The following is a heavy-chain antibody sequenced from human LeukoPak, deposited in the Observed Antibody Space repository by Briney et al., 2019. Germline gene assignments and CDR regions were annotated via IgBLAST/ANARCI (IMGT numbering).Heavy chain of an antibody. Sequence: QPGGSPRLSCAASGFTFSSYWMYWVRQAPGKGLVWVSRINSDGSSTSYADSVKGRFTISRDNAKNTLYLQMNSLRAEDTAVYYCAREGVWRQQLVDYYYGMDVWGQGTTVIVSS. CDR2: INSDGSST. V-gene: IGHV3-74*01. CDR1: GFTFSSYW. CDR3: AREGVWRQQLVDYYYGMDV. J-gene: IGHJ6*02. D-gene: IGHD6-13*01.